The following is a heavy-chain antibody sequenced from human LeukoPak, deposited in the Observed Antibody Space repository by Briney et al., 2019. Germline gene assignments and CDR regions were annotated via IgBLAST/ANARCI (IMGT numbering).Heavy chain of an antibody. CDR1: GFTFSSYE. CDR3: ARGDSSGFH. J-gene: IGHJ4*02. V-gene: IGHV3-48*03. CDR2: ISSSGSTI. Sequence: GGSLRPSCAASGFTFSSYEMNWVRQAPGKGLEWVSYISSSGSTIYYADSVKGRFTISRDNAKNSLYLQMNSLRAEDTAVYYCARGDSSGFHWGQGTLVTVSS. D-gene: IGHD6-19*01.